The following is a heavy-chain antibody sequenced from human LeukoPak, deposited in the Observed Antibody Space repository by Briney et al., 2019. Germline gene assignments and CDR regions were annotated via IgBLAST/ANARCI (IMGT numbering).Heavy chain of an antibody. CDR1: GFTVSSNY. CDR3: ARGLYDSSGYGL. CDR2: IYSGGST. Sequence: PGGSLRLSCAASGFTVSSNYMSWVRQAPGKGLEWVSIIYSGGSTYYADSVKGRFTISRDNSKNTLYLQMNSLRAEDTAVYYCARGLYDSSGYGLWGQGTLVTVSS. J-gene: IGHJ4*02. D-gene: IGHD3-22*01. V-gene: IGHV3-53*01.